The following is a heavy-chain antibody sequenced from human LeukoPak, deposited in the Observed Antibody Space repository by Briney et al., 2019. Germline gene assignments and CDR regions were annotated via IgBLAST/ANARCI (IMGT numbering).Heavy chain of an antibody. D-gene: IGHD3-22*01. CDR3: AKDQGRTYYYDSSGYF. Sequence: GGSLRLSCAASGFTFSSYAMSWVRQAPGKGLEWVSAISGSGGSTYYADYVKGRFTISRDNSKNTLYLQMNSLRAEDTAVYYCAKDQGRTYYYDSSGYFWGQGTLVTVSS. CDR1: GFTFSSYA. V-gene: IGHV3-23*01. CDR2: ISGSGGST. J-gene: IGHJ4*02.